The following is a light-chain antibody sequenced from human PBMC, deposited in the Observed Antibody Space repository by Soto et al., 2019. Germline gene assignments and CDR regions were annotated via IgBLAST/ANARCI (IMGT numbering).Light chain of an antibody. Sequence: QSALPQPRSVSGSPGQSVTISCTGTSSDIGGYDYVSWYQQHPGKAPKLVIYDVSQWPSGVPDRFSGSKSGNTASLTISGLQAEDEADYYCCSFSGSNTLYVFGTGTKLTVL. CDR1: SSDIGGYDY. V-gene: IGLV2-11*01. J-gene: IGLJ1*01. CDR3: CSFSGSNTLYV. CDR2: DVS.